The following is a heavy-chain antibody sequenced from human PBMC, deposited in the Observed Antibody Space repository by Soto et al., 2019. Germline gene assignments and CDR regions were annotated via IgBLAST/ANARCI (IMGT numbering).Heavy chain of an antibody. CDR1: GFTFSSYS. V-gene: IGHV3-21*01. D-gene: IGHD2-15*01. Sequence: GGSLRLSCVASGFTFSSYSMNWVRQAPGKGLEWVSSISSSSSYIYYADSVKGRFTISRDNAKNSLYLQMNSLRAEDTAVYYCATGDYIVVVVAATYYMDVWGKGTTVTVSS. CDR2: ISSSSSYI. CDR3: ATGDYIVVVVAATYYMDV. J-gene: IGHJ6*03.